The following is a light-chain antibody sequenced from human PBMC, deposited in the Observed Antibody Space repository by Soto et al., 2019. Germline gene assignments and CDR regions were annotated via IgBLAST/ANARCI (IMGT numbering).Light chain of an antibody. J-gene: IGLJ2*01. Sequence: QSALTQPASVSGSPGQSITISCTGTSSDVGGYNYVSWYQQHPGKAPKLMIYDVSNRPSGVSNRFSGSKSGSTASLTISGLQAEDEADYYCSSYTSSSTFNVVFGGGTKLTVL. CDR3: SSYTSSSTFNVV. CDR1: SSDVGGYNY. V-gene: IGLV2-14*01. CDR2: DVS.